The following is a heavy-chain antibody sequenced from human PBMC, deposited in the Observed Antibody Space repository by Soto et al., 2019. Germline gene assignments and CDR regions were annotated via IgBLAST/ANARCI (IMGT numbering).Heavy chain of an antibody. CDR3: AHIDPEIVTVGGHGGFDY. V-gene: IGHV2-5*02. D-gene: IGHD5-12*01. CDR2: IYWDDDK. Sequence: QITLKESGPTLVRPPQTLTLTCTFSGFSLTSGVGVGWIRQPPGKALEWLALIYWDDDKRYSPSLKNRLTITKETYKNQVVLTMTNVGPVDTATYFCAHIDPEIVTVGGHGGFDYWGQGTLVTVSS. J-gene: IGHJ4*02. CDR1: GFSLTSGVG.